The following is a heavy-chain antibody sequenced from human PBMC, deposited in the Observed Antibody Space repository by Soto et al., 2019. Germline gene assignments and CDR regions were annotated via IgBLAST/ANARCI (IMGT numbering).Heavy chain of an antibody. CDR2: IKQDGSEK. D-gene: IGHD2-15*01. CDR3: ARVGGWDGALGRRGGFDI. Sequence: EVQLVESGGGLVQPGGSLRLSCAASGFTFSSYWMSWVRQAPGKGLEWVANIKQDGSEKYYVDSVKGRFTIPRDNAKNSLYLQMNSMRAEDTAVYYCARVGGWDGALGRRGGFDIWGQGTMVTVSS. CDR1: GFTFSSYW. V-gene: IGHV3-7*01. J-gene: IGHJ3*02.